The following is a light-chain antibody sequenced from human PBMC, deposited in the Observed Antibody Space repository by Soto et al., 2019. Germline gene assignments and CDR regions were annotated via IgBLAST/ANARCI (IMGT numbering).Light chain of an antibody. CDR1: QSVRSTY. CDR2: GGS. J-gene: IGKJ2*01. V-gene: IGKV3-20*01. CDR3: QQYDNSPMYT. Sequence: VLTQSPGTLSLSPGERATLSCRAGQSVRSTYLAWYQQKPGQAPRLLIYGGSNRATGIPDRFCGSGSGTDFTLTISRLEPEDSAVYYCQQYDNSPMYTFGQGTKLEIK.